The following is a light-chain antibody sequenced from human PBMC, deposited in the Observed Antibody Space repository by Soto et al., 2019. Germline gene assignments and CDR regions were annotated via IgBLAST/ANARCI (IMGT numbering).Light chain of an antibody. CDR2: SNN. CDR1: SSNIGSNT. Sequence: QSVLTQPPSASGTPGQRVTISCSGSSSNIGSNTVNSYQQLPGTAPTLLIYSNNQRPSGVPDRFSGSKSGTSASLAISGLQSEAEADYYCAAWDDSLNGVVFGGGTKVTVL. J-gene: IGLJ2*01. V-gene: IGLV1-44*01. CDR3: AAWDDSLNGVV.